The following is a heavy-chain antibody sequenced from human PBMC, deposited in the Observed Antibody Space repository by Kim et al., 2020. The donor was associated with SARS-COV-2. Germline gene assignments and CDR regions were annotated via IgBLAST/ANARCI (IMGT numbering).Heavy chain of an antibody. V-gene: IGHV3-66*01. J-gene: IGHJ5*02. CDR2: FYSGGST. CDR3: ARGQRGLDP. CDR1: GLTVSSND. D-gene: IGHD6-25*01. Sequence: GGSLRLSCAASGLTVSSNDMSWVRQAPRKGLEWVAIFYSGGSTYYADSVKGRFTISRDNSKNTLYLQLNSLRVEDTAVYYCARGQRGLDPWGQGTLVTVS.